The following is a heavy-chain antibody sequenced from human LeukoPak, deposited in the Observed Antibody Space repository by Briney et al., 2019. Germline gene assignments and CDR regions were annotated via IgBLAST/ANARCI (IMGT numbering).Heavy chain of an antibody. CDR2: IYSGGST. CDR3: AKDPRPTLEAFDI. D-gene: IGHD3-3*01. J-gene: IGHJ3*02. V-gene: IGHV3-53*05. Sequence: GGSLRLSCAASGFTVSSNYMSWVRQAPGKGLEWVSVIYSGGSTYYADSVKGRFTISRDNSKNTLYLQMNSLRAEDTALYYCAKDPRPTLEAFDIWGQGTMVTVSS. CDR1: GFTVSSNY.